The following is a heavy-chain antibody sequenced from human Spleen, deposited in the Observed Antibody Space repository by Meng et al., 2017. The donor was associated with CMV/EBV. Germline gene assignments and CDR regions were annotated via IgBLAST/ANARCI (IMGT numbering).Heavy chain of an antibody. CDR3: AKGNYGDYETYGLDV. CDR2: IYSGGSST. Sequence: GGSLRLSCAASGFTFNNFAMTWVRQAPGKGLEWVSVIYSGGSSTYYVDSVKGRFTISRDDSKNTLYLQMNSLRAEDTAVYYCAKGNYGDYETYGLDVWGQGTMVTVSS. D-gene: IGHD4-17*01. V-gene: IGHV3-23*03. CDR1: GFTFNNFA. J-gene: IGHJ6*02.